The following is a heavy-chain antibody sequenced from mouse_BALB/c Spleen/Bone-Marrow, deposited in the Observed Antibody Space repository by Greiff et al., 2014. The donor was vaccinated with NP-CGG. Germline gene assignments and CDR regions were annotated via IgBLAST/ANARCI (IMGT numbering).Heavy chain of an antibody. CDR3: AHDGLLPGMDY. CDR1: GYTFTSYD. V-gene: IGHV1S56*01. CDR2: IFPGNNST. J-gene: IGHJ4*01. Sequence: QVHVKQSGAELVKPGASVKLSCKASGYTFTSYDINWVRQRPEQGLEWIGWIFPGNNSTKYNEKFKGKATLTTDKSSITAYMQLSRLTSEDSAVYFCAHDGLLPGMDYWGQGTSVTVSS. D-gene: IGHD2-3*01.